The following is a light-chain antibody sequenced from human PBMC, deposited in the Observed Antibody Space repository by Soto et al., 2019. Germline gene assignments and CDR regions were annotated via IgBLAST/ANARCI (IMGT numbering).Light chain of an antibody. V-gene: IGLV1-40*01. CDR3: QSYDSSLSHVV. J-gene: IGLJ2*01. CDR1: SSNIGSYYD. Sequence: QSVLTQPPSVSGAPGQRVTIPCTGSSSNIGSYYDVHWYQQLPGTVPKLLIYGDNNRPSRVPDRFSGSKSGTSAYLAITCLQAEDEADYNCQSYDSSLSHVVFGGGTKLTVL. CDR2: GDN.